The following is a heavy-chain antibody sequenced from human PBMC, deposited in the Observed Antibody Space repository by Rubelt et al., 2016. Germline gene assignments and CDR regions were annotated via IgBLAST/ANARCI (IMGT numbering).Heavy chain of an antibody. J-gene: IGHJ6*02. Sequence: SGSTNYNPSLKSRVTISVDTSKNQFSLKLSSVTAADTAVYYCASGQLTYYYYGMDVWGQGTTVTVSS. CDR2: SGST. V-gene: IGHV4-34*01. D-gene: IGHD5-18*01. CDR3: ASGQLTYYYYGMDV.